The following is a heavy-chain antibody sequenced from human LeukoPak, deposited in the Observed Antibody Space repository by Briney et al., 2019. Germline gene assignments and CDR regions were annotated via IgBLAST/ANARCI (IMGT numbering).Heavy chain of an antibody. CDR1: GFTFSSYW. CDR2: IKHDGSEK. D-gene: IGHD3-22*01. J-gene: IGHJ5*02. V-gene: IGHV3-7*03. Sequence: GGSLRLSCAASGFTFSSYWMSWVRQAPGKGLEWVANIKHDGSEKYYVDSVKGRFAISRDNGKNSLYLQMNSLRVEDMAVYYCARVQYYYDSSGYYSWFDPWGQGTLVTVSS. CDR3: ARVQYYYDSSGYYSWFDP.